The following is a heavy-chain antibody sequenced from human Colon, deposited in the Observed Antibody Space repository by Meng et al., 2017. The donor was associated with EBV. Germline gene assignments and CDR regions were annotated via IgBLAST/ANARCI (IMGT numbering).Heavy chain of an antibody. D-gene: IGHD2-2*01. CDR1: GFTFSDYT. V-gene: IGHV3-30*18. CDR3: AKIPHVYCTRTSCSEYLQY. Sequence: QLQLVESGGRVVQPGRSLSLSCAASGFTFSDYTMHWVRQGPGKGLEWVAVMSSDASNEYYGDSVRGRFTISRDNSKNILYLQMNSLRVEDTAVYYCAKIPHVYCTRTSCSEYLQYWGQGTLVTVSS. CDR2: MSSDASNE. J-gene: IGHJ1*01.